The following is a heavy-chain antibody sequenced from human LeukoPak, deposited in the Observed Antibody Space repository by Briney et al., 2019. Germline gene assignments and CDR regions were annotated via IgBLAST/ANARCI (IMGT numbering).Heavy chain of an antibody. J-gene: IGHJ4*02. CDR2: ISGHSGNT. CDR1: GYTFSTYG. V-gene: IGHV1-18*01. Sequence: ASVKVSCKTSGYTFSTYGVTWVRQAPGQGFQWMGWISGHSGNTKYAENFQGRISLTTDTSATTAYMELRSLTSDDTAVYYWARDLSSGGWTLEVHYWGQGSLVPVAT. CDR3: ARDLSSGGWTLEVHY. D-gene: IGHD1-1*01.